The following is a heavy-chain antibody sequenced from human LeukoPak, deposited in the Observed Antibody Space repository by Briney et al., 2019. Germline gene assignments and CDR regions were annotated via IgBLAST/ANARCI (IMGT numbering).Heavy chain of an antibody. J-gene: IGHJ4*02. CDR2: IKEDGSRA. D-gene: IGHD3-10*01. CDR1: GFSFSTYW. CDR3: ASDRAFSQFDY. V-gene: IGHV3-7*01. Sequence: PGGSLRLSCGASGFSFSTYWMDWVRQAPGKGLEWVASIKEDGSRADYVDSVRGRFTVSRDNTKNSLFLQMNSLGVDYTADYYCASDRAFSQFDYWGQGTLVTVSS.